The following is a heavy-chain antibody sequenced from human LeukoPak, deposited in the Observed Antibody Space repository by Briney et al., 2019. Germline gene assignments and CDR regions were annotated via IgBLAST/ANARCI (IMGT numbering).Heavy chain of an antibody. V-gene: IGHV3-21*01. CDR1: GFSFSTYS. J-gene: IGHJ3*01. CDR3: AKEAGQDFGALDAFDV. Sequence: GGSLRPSCAASGFSFSTYSMNWVRQAPGKGLEWVSSIGGSSSSLYYAESVKGRFTISRDNARNSLYLQMNSLRAEDTAVYYCAKEAGQDFGALDAFDVWGQGTMVTVSS. CDR2: IGGSSSSL. D-gene: IGHD4-17*01.